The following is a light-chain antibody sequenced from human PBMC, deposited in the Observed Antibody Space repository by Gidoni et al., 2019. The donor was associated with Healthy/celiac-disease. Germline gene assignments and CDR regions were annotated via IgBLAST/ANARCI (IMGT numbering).Light chain of an antibody. CDR1: SSDVGGYND. CDR2: DVS. CDR3: SSYTSSSAVV. Sequence: QHDLTQPASVSGTPGQAITISCTGTSSDVGGYNDVSWYQQHPGKAPKLMIYDVSNRPSGVSNRFTGSKSGNAASLTISGLQAEDESDYYCSSYTSSSAVVFGGGTKLTVL. J-gene: IGLJ2*01. V-gene: IGLV2-14*01.